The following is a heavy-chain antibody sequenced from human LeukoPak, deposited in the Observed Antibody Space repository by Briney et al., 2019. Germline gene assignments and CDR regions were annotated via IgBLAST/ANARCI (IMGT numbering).Heavy chain of an antibody. CDR1: GYTFTSYD. V-gene: IGHV1-8*01. J-gene: IGHJ6*03. CDR2: MNPNSGNT. Sequence: GASVKVSCKASGYTFTSYDINWVRQATGQGLEWMGWMNPNSGNTGYAQKFQGRVTMTRNTSISTAYMELSSLRSEDTAVYYCARSDGWRWYYYYYYMDVWGKGTTVTVSS. CDR3: ARSDGWRWYYYYYYMDV. D-gene: IGHD4-23*01.